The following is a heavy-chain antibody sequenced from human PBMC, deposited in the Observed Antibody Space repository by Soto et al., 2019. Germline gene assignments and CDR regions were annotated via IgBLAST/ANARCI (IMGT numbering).Heavy chain of an antibody. V-gene: IGHV3-21*01. CDR3: VREGAKVGTISALDY. CDR2: INGRGNYK. D-gene: IGHD1-7*01. CDR1: GFTFSTYT. Sequence: PGGSLRLSCASSGFTFSTYTMNWVRQAPGKGLEWVSSINGRGNYKYYAEPEKGRFTISRDNAKNSLYLQMDRLRAEDTALYYGVREGAKVGTISALDYWGLGALVTVSS. J-gene: IGHJ4*02.